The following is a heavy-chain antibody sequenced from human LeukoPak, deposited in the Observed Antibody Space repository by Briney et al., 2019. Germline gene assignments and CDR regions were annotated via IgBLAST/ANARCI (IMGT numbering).Heavy chain of an antibody. CDR3: ARGDQYRGLRGVIKKFDP. D-gene: IGHD2-2*01. CDR1: GGSFSGYY. Sequence: SETLSLTCAVYGGSFSGYYWSWIRQPPGKGLEWIGEINHSGSTNYNPSLKSRVTISVDTSKNQFSLKLSSVTAADAAVYYCARGDQYRGLRGVIKKFDPWGQGTLVTVSS. J-gene: IGHJ5*02. V-gene: IGHV4-34*01. CDR2: INHSGST.